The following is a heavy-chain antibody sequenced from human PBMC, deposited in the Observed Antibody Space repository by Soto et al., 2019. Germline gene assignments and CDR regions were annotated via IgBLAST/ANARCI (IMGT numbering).Heavy chain of an antibody. Sequence: GGSLRLSCAASGFTFSSYWMSWVRQAPGKGLEWVANIKQDGSEKYYVDSVKGRFTISRDNAKNSLYLQMNSVRDEDTAIYYCARDRSAGDYFYYGMDVWGQGTTVTVSS. V-gene: IGHV3-7*01. CDR2: IKQDGSEK. J-gene: IGHJ6*02. CDR3: ARDRSAGDYFYYGMDV. D-gene: IGHD1-1*01. CDR1: GFTFSSYW.